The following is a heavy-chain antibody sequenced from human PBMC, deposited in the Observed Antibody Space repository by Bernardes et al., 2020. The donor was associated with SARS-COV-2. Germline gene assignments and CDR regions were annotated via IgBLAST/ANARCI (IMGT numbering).Heavy chain of an antibody. CDR1: GFTFSSYS. J-gene: IGHJ4*02. V-gene: IGHV3-21*04. Sequence: GGSLRLSCAASGFTFSSYSMNWVRQAPGKGLEWVSSISSSSYIYYADSVKGRFTISRDNAKNTLSLQMNGLRREDTAVYYCARVPSRWGSGFYRDHWGRGTLVTGSS. CDR3: ARVPSRWGSGFYRDH. CDR2: ISSSSYI. D-gene: IGHD3-22*01.